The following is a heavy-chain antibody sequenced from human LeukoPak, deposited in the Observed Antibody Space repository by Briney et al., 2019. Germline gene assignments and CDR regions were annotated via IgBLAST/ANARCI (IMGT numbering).Heavy chain of an antibody. Sequence: SGGSLRLSCAASGFTFSSYEMTWVRQAPGKGLEWVSYISSSGSTIYYADSVKGRFTISRDNAKNSLYLQMNSLRVEDTAVYYCARDHNYAFDNWGQGTLVSVSS. CDR3: ARDHNYAFDN. J-gene: IGHJ4*02. CDR1: GFTFSSYE. D-gene: IGHD1-1*01. V-gene: IGHV3-48*03. CDR2: ISSSGSTI.